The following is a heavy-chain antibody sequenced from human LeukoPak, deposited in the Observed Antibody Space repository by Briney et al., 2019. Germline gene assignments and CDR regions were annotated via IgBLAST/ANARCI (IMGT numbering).Heavy chain of an antibody. CDR3: TRVCIKSSCSTWDY. V-gene: IGHV4-39*01. Sequence: SSETLSLTCTVSGGAINSSSYHWGWIRQPPGKGLEWIGSIYYSGSTYYNPSLKSRVTISVDASKHQFSLKLSSVTAADTAAYFCTRVCIKSSCSTWDYWGQGALATVSS. CDR2: IYYSGST. D-gene: IGHD2-2*01. CDR1: GGAINSSSYH. J-gene: IGHJ4*02.